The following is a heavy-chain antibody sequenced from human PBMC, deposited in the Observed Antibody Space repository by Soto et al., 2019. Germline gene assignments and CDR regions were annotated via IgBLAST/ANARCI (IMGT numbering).Heavy chain of an antibody. D-gene: IGHD1-20*01. Sequence: GGSLRLSCAASGFTFSSYGMHWVRQAPGKGLEWVAVIWYDGSNKYYADSVKGRFTISRDNSKNTLYLQMNSLRAEDTAVYYCARVNHYNYRDAFDIWGQGTMVTVSS. CDR2: IWYDGSNK. CDR1: GFTFSSYG. J-gene: IGHJ3*02. V-gene: IGHV3-33*01. CDR3: ARVNHYNYRDAFDI.